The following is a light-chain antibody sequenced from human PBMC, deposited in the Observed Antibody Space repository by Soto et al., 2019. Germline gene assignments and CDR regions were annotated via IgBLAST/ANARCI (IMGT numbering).Light chain of an antibody. Sequence: EIVLTQSPATPPLSPGESATLSCRASQSVTSYFAWYQQKPGQAPRLLIYDASNRATGIPARFSGSGSGTDFTLTISSLEPEDFAVYYCQQRSNWPPLTFGGGTKVEIK. V-gene: IGKV3-11*01. J-gene: IGKJ4*01. CDR1: QSVTSY. CDR2: DAS. CDR3: QQRSNWPPLT.